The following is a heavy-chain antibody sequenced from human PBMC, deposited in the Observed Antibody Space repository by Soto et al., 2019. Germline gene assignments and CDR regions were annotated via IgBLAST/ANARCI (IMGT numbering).Heavy chain of an antibody. Sequence: QLQLQESGPGLVKPSETLSLTCTVSGDSISSSSYYWGWIRQPPGKGLEWIGSIYYSGSTYYNPSLKSRVTISVDTSKNQFSLKLSSVTAADTAVYYCARTSRYDFWSGYYFDYWGQGTLVTVSS. D-gene: IGHD3-3*01. CDR1: GDSISSSSYY. CDR2: IYYSGST. CDR3: ARTSRYDFWSGYYFDY. J-gene: IGHJ4*02. V-gene: IGHV4-39*01.